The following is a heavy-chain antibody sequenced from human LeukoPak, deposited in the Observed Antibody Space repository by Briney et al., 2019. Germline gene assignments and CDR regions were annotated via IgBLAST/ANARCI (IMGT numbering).Heavy chain of an antibody. J-gene: IGHJ4*02. CDR2: IWHDGSND. Sequence: GGSLRLSXAASGFIFSSYGMHWVRQAPGKGLEWVARIWHDGSNDEYADSVKGRFTISRDNSKNTLYLQMNSLRAEDTAIYYCAKVTGDYYDTSGAFDYWGQGTLVTVSS. D-gene: IGHD3-22*01. V-gene: IGHV3-33*06. CDR3: AKVTGDYYDTSGAFDY. CDR1: GFIFSSYG.